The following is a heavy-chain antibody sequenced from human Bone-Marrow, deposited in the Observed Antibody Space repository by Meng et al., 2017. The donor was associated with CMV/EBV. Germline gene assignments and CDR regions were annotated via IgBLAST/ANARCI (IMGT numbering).Heavy chain of an antibody. CDR2: INPKSGGP. CDR1: GYTFTDYN. D-gene: IGHD2-15*01. J-gene: IGHJ4*02. V-gene: IGHV1-2*02. CDR3: ARTYCLRGSCYPDY. Sequence: ASVKVSCKASGYTFTDYNIYWVRQAPGQGPEWMGWINPKSGGPIYAQKFQRRVTMTADTSIRTAYMELSRLGSHDTDIYHCARTYCLRGSCYPDYWGQGALVTVSS.